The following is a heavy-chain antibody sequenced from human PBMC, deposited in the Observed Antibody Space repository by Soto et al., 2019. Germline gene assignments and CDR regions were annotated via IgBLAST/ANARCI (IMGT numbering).Heavy chain of an antibody. V-gene: IGHV1-69*12. J-gene: IGHJ3*02. D-gene: IGHD5-12*01. Sequence: QVQLVQSGAEVKKPGSSVRVSCKASGATLNSFINYGITWVRQAPGQGLEYMGGIIPVFGAANHAQKFQGRVTISADESTRTVNMELSSLTSKDTAVYYCARGVATMILVLKYDALEIWGQGTMVTVSS. CDR3: ARGVATMILVLKYDALEI. CDR2: IIPVFGAA. CDR1: GATLNSFINYG.